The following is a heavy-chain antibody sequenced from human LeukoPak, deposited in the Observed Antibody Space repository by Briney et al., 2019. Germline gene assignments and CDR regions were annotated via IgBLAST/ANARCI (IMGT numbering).Heavy chain of an antibody. CDR2: ISSGGGSI. J-gene: IGHJ4*02. D-gene: IGHD3-22*01. CDR1: GFTFSSNG. CDR3: ATVSGYVSY. Sequence: GGSLRLSCAASGFTFSSNGMHWVRQAPGKGLEWISYISSGGGSIYYADSVKGRFTISRDNAKNSLYLQMNSLRAEDTAVYYCATVSGYVSYWSQGTLVTVSS. V-gene: IGHV3-48*03.